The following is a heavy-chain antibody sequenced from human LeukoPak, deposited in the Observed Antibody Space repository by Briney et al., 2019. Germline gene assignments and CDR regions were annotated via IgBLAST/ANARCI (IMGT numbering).Heavy chain of an antibody. V-gene: IGHV3-23*01. CDR2: ISGNGGST. J-gene: IGHJ4*02. CDR1: GFTFSSYA. CDR3: AKDYAGDTYYFDY. D-gene: IGHD3-16*01. Sequence: GGSLRLSCAASGFTFSSYAMTWVRQAPGKGLTWVSSISGNGGSTYYADSVKGRFTVSRDNSKNALYLQMNSLRAEDTAIYYCAKDYAGDTYYFDYWGQGTLVNVSS.